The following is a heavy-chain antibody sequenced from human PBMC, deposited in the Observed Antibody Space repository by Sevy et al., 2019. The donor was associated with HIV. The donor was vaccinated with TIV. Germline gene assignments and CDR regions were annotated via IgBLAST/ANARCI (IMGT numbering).Heavy chain of an antibody. D-gene: IGHD3-22*01. Sequence: GGSLRLSCAASGFTFSSYWMSWVRQAPGKGLEWVANIKQDGSEKYYVDSVKGRFTISRDNAKNSLYLQMNSLRAEDMAVYYCARDRFTYYYDSSGYYGMDVWGQGTTVTVSS. CDR3: ARDRFTYYYDSSGYYGMDV. V-gene: IGHV3-7*01. J-gene: IGHJ6*02. CDR2: IKQDGSEK. CDR1: GFTFSSYW.